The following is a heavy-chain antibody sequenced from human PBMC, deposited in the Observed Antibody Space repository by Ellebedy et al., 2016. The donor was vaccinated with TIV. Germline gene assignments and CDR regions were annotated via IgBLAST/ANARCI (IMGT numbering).Heavy chain of an antibody. CDR1: GGTFSSYA. V-gene: IGHV1-69*13. CDR3: AKDGRSSWYEYFDY. D-gene: IGHD6-13*01. CDR2: IIPIFGTA. Sequence: AALVKVSCKASGGTFSSYAISWVRQAPGQGLEWMGGIIPIFGTANYAQKFQGRVTITADESTSTAYMELSSLRSEDTALYYCAKDGRSSWYEYFDYWGQGTLVTVSS. J-gene: IGHJ4*02.